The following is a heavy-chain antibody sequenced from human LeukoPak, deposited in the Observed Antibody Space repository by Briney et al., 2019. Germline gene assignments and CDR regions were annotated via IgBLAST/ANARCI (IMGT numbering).Heavy chain of an antibody. J-gene: IGHJ4*02. Sequence: ASVKVSCKASGYTFTSYAISWVRQAPGQGLEWMGWISADNGNTDYAQRFQGRVTMTTDTSTSTAYMELRSLRSDDTAVYYCARVRYCSNISCYGTDYWGQGTLVTVSS. V-gene: IGHV1-18*01. CDR3: ARVRYCSNISCYGTDY. CDR1: GYTFTSYA. CDR2: ISADNGNT. D-gene: IGHD2-2*01.